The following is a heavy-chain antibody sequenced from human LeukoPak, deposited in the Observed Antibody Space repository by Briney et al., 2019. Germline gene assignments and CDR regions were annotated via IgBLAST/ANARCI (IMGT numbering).Heavy chain of an antibody. CDR2: INPSGGST. CDR3: AWQAYCGGDCYSDYYFDY. Sequence: AASVKVSCKASGYTFTSYYMHWVRQAPGQGLEWMGIINPSGGSTSYAQKFQGRVTMTRDTSTSTVYMELSSLRSEDTAVYYCAWQAYCGGDCYSDYYFDYWGQGTLVTVSS. D-gene: IGHD2-21*02. V-gene: IGHV1-46*01. J-gene: IGHJ4*02. CDR1: GYTFTSYY.